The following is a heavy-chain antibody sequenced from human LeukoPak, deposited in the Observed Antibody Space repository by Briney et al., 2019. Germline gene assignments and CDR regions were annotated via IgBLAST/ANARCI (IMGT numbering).Heavy chain of an antibody. V-gene: IGHV3-30-3*01. Sequence: GGSLILSCAASGFTFSSYAMHWVRQAPGKGLEWVAVISYDGSNKYYADSVKGRFTISRDNSKHTLYLQMNSLRAEDTAVYYCASTITVPTSAVDYWGQGTLVTVPS. D-gene: IGHD4-11*01. CDR2: ISYDGSNK. CDR1: GFTFSSYA. J-gene: IGHJ4*02. CDR3: ASTITVPTSAVDY.